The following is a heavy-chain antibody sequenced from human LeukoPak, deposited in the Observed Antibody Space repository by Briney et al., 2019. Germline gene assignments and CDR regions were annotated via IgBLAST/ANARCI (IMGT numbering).Heavy chain of an antibody. CDR1: GGSISSTGYC. CDR3: AKAGVRYFDSSGLYAFDF. V-gene: IGHV4-39*01. D-gene: IGHD3-22*01. Sequence: SETLSLTCAVSGGSISSTGYCWAWIPQPSGKGLEWIGTIYYSGSTYHNTSLKSRTTMSVDTSRNQFSLKLSSVDAADTAVDYCAKAGVRYFDSSGLYAFDFWGQGTTVTVSS. CDR2: IYYSGST. J-gene: IGHJ3*01.